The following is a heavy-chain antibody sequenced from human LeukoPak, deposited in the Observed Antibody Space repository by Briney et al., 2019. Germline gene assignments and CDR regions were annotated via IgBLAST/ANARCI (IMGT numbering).Heavy chain of an antibody. Sequence: ASVKVSCKASGYSFTGYYIHWVRQAPGQGLAWMGWINPYSGDTTYAQKFQGRLTLTRDTSISTAFLELSSLRSDDTAVYYCARGSTRDSSGWYGPGKWFDPWGQGTLVTVSS. CDR2: INPYSGDT. J-gene: IGHJ5*02. D-gene: IGHD6-19*01. V-gene: IGHV1-2*02. CDR3: ARGSTRDSSGWYGPGKWFDP. CDR1: GYSFTGYY.